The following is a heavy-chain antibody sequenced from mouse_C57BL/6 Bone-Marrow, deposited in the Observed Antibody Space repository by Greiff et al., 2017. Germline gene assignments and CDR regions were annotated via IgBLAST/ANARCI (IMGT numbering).Heavy chain of an antibody. V-gene: IGHV1-69*01. CDR2: IDPSDSYT. D-gene: IGHD1-1*01. CDR1: GYTFTSYW. J-gene: IGHJ1*03. Sequence: QVQLQQPGAELVMPGASVKLSCKASGYTFTSYWMHWVKQRPGQGLEWIGEIDPSDSYTNYNQKFKGKSTLTVDKSSSTAYMQLSSLTSEDSAVYYCARCPITTVVATHWYFDVWGTGTTVTVSS. CDR3: ARCPITTVVATHWYFDV.